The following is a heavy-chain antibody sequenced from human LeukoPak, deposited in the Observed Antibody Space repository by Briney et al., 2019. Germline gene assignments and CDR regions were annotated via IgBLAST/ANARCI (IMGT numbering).Heavy chain of an antibody. V-gene: IGHV4-31*03. CDR3: ASFYGDYGLFDY. D-gene: IGHD4-17*01. CDR2: IYYSGCT. Sequence: SETLSLTCPVSGGSISSGGYYWRWLRQHPGKGLEWIGYIYYSGCTYYNPSLKSRVTISVDTSKNQFSLKLSSVTAADTAVYYCASFYGDYGLFDYWGQGTLVTVSS. J-gene: IGHJ4*02. CDR1: GGSISSGGYY.